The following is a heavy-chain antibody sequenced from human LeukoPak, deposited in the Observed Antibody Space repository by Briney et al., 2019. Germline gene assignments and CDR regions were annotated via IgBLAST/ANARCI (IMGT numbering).Heavy chain of an antibody. Sequence: ASVKVSCMASGYTFTGYYMHWVRQAPGQGLEWMGWINPYSGGTNYAQKFQGRVTMARDTSISTAYMELSRLNFGDTAVYYCTSQDDYSNYGGVYWGQGTLVTISS. CDR1: GYTFTGYY. J-gene: IGHJ4*02. CDR3: TSQDDYSNYGGVY. V-gene: IGHV1-2*02. CDR2: INPYSGGT. D-gene: IGHD4-11*01.